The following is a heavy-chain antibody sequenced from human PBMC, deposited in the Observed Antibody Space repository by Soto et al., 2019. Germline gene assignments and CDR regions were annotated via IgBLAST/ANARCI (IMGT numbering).Heavy chain of an antibody. D-gene: IGHD6-13*01. CDR2: IIPILGIA. J-gene: IGHJ4*02. CDR3: ARDSSSWLQFDY. CDR1: GYTVTGYD. V-gene: IGHV1-69*04. Sequence: ASVKVSCKASGYTVTGYDIHWVRQATGQGLEWMGRIIPILGIANYAQKFQGRVTITADKSTSTAYMELSSLRSEDTAVYYCARDSSSWLQFDYWGQGTLVTVSS.